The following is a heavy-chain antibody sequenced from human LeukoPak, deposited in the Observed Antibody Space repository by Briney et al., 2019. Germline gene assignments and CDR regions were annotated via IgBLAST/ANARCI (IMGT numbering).Heavy chain of an antibody. J-gene: IGHJ4*02. CDR3: ARVSDAAGTEY. D-gene: IGHD6-13*01. CDR2: IYYSGST. V-gene: IGHV4-59*01. Sequence: SETLSLTCTVSDGSISSYYWSWFRQPPGKGLEWIGYIYYSGSTNYNPSLKSRVTISVDTSKNQFSLKLSSVTAADTAVYYCARVSDAAGTEYWGQGTLVTVSS. CDR1: DGSISSYY.